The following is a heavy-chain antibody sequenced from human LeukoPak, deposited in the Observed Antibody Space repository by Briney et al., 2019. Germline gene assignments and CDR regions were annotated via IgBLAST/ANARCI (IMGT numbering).Heavy chain of an antibody. J-gene: IGHJ4*02. CDR3: ARALFDILTGYYPFLDY. Sequence: GGSLRLSCAASGFKFSRYNMNWVRQAPGKGLEWVSSISTSSIYIYYEDSVKGRFTVSRDNARNSLSLQMNSLRAEDTAVYYCARALFDILTGYYPFLDYWGQGTLVTVSS. D-gene: IGHD3-9*01. V-gene: IGHV3-21*01. CDR1: GFKFSRYN. CDR2: ISTSSIYI.